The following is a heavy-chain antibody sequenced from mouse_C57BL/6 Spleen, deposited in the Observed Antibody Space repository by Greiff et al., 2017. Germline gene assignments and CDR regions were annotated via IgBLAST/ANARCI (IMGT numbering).Heavy chain of an antibody. CDR3: TTCLNIYYDYAWFAY. D-gene: IGHD2-4*01. J-gene: IGHJ3*01. CDR1: GFNIQDYY. CDR2: IDPEDGDT. Sequence: VQLQQSGAELVRPGASVKLSCTASGFNIQDYYMHWVKQRPEQGLEWIGRIDPEDGDTEYAPKFQGKATMTADTSSNTAYLQLSSLTSEDTAVYYCTTCLNIYYDYAWFAYWGQGTLVTVSA. V-gene: IGHV14-1*01.